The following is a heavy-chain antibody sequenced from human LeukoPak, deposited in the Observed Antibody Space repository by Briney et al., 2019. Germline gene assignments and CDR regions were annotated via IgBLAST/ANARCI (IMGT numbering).Heavy chain of an antibody. Sequence: ASVKVSCKASGYTFTSYDINWVRQAPGQRLEWMGWINTNTGNPTYAQGFTGRFVFSLDTSVSTAYLQISSLKTEDTAVYYCARAYCSGGACHKSIGNYWGQGTLVTVSS. CDR2: INTNTGNP. V-gene: IGHV7-4-1*02. CDR3: ARAYCSGGACHKSIGNY. CDR1: GYTFTSYD. J-gene: IGHJ4*02. D-gene: IGHD2-15*01.